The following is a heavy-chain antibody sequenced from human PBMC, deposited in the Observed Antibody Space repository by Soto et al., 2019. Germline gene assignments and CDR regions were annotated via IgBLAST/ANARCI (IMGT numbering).Heavy chain of an antibody. J-gene: IGHJ5*02. Sequence: EASVKVSCKASGYTFTSYYMHWVRQAPGQGLEWMGIINPSGGSTSYAQKFQGRVTMTRDTSTSTVYMELSSLRSEDTAVYYCARPPTGARASGGWFDPLGQGTLVTVSS. CDR2: INPSGGST. CDR3: ARPPTGARASGGWFDP. D-gene: IGHD2-8*02. V-gene: IGHV1-46*01. CDR1: GYTFTSYY.